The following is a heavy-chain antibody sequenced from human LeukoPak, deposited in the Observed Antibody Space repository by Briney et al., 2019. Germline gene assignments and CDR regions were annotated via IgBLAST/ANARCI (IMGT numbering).Heavy chain of an antibody. CDR3: ARTSITIFGVANYYFGY. CDR1: GFTFSSCW. J-gene: IGHJ4*02. CDR2: IKQDGSEK. D-gene: IGHD3-3*01. Sequence: GGSLRLSCGASGFTFSSCWMSWVRQAPGKGLEWVANIKQDGSEKYYVDSAKGRFTISRDNAKNSLYLQMNSLRAEDTAVYYCARTSITIFGVANYYFGYWGQGTPVTVSS. V-gene: IGHV3-7*01.